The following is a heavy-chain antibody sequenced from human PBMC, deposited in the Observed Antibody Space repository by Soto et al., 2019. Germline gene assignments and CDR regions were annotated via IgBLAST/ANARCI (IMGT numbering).Heavy chain of an antibody. J-gene: IGHJ4*02. CDR1: GGSISSYY. CDR3: ARVGYSSGWYVDY. D-gene: IGHD6-19*01. CDR2: IYYSGST. V-gene: IGHV4-59*01. Sequence: QVQLQESGPGLVKPSETLSLTCTVSGGSISSYYWSWIRQPPGKGLEWMGYIYYSGSTNYNPSLKSRVTISVDTSKNQFSLKLSSVTAADTVVYYCARVGYSSGWYVDYWGQGTLVTVSS.